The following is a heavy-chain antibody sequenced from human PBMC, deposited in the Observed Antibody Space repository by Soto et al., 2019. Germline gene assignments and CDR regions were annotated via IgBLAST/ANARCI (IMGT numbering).Heavy chain of an antibody. Sequence: PGGSLRLSCAASGFTFSSYAMSWVRQAPGKGLEWVSSVSGSGGSTYYADSVKGRFTISRDNSKNTLYLQMNSLRAEDTAVYYCATSTTSQLRFDYWGQGTLVTVSS. D-gene: IGHD2-2*01. CDR2: VSGSGGST. J-gene: IGHJ4*02. CDR3: ATSTTSQLRFDY. CDR1: GFTFSSYA. V-gene: IGHV3-23*01.